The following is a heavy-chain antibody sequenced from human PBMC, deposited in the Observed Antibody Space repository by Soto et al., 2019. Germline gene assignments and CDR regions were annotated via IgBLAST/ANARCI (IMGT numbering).Heavy chain of an antibody. J-gene: IGHJ4*02. V-gene: IGHV3-15*01. CDR3: TTDPKYCSGGSCYSGVDY. Sequence: GGSLRLSCAASGFTFSNAWMSWVRQAPGKGLEWVGRIKSKTDGGTTDYAAPVKGRFTISRDDSKNTLYLQMNSLKTEDTAVYYCTTDPKYCSGGSCYSGVDYWGQGTLVTVSS. CDR1: GFTFSNAW. D-gene: IGHD2-15*01. CDR2: IKSKTDGGTT.